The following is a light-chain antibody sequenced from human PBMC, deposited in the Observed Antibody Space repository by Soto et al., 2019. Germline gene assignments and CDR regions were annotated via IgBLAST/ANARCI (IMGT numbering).Light chain of an antibody. CDR1: SSDVGGYNY. J-gene: IGLJ2*01. CDR2: DVS. V-gene: IGLV2-14*01. CDR3: VSYTTSSTLIL. Sequence: QSVLTQPASVSGSPGQSITISCTGTSSDVGGYNYVSWYQQHPGKAPKLMIYDVSNRPSGVSNRFSGSKSGNTASLTISGLQAEDEADYYCVSYTTSSTLILFGGGTKLTVL.